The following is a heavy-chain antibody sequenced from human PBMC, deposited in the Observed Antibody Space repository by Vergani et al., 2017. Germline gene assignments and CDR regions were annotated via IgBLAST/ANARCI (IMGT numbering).Heavy chain of an antibody. CDR3: ARDLRLLYNRFDP. V-gene: IGHV3-33*01. J-gene: IGHJ5*02. CDR2: TWYDGNNK. CDR1: GFTFNQYG. D-gene: IGHD1-14*01. Sequence: VQLLESGGGLVQPGGSLRLSCAASGFTFNQYGMHWVRQAPGKGLEWVAVTWYDGNNKQYADSVKGRFTISRDNSKSTMYLQMNILRDEDTGVYYCARDLRLLYNRFDPWGQGTLVTVSS.